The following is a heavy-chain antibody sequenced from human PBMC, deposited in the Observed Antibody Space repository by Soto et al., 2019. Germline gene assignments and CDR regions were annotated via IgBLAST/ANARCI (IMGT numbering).Heavy chain of an antibody. J-gene: IGHJ4*02. V-gene: IGHV3-23*01. CDR1: GFTFSSYG. CDR2: ISASGSNT. D-gene: IGHD3-22*01. Sequence: GGSLRLSCAASGFTFSSYGMSWVRQAPGKGLEWVSTISASGSNTYYADSVKGRFTVSRDNSKNTLYLQMNSLRAEDTAVYYCAKHRAYYYDSSGYNTPLPDFDYWGQGTLVTVSS. CDR3: AKHRAYYYDSSGYNTPLPDFDY.